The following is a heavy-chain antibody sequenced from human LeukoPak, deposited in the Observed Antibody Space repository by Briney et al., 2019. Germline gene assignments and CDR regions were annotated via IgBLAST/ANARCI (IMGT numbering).Heavy chain of an antibody. CDR2: IYWDDDK. CDR1: GFSLTTNGVS. CDR3: AHGRHSFLSTGHPPAVDY. Sequence: SGPTLVKPTQTLTLSCSFSGFSLTTNGVSVSWIRQSQGEALEWLALIYWDDDKRYRPSLRDRLTITKDTSKNQVVLIMTNVDPVDTGIYYCAHGRHSFLSTGHPPAVDYWGQGALVTVSS. J-gene: IGHJ4*02. D-gene: IGHD2-8*02. V-gene: IGHV2-5*02.